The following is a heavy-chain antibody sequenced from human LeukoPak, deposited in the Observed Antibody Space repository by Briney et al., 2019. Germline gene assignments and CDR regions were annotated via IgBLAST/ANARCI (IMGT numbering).Heavy chain of an antibody. D-gene: IGHD2-15*01. Sequence: GASVKVSCKASGYTFTYNDINWVPQATGQGLEWMGWMNPGTANTGYSQKFQGRLAMTADTSINTAYMELSGLTSEDTAVYYCARGRAAADWGQGTLVTVSS. CDR2: MNPGTANT. J-gene: IGHJ4*02. V-gene: IGHV1-8*01. CDR3: ARGRAAAD. CDR1: GYTFTYND.